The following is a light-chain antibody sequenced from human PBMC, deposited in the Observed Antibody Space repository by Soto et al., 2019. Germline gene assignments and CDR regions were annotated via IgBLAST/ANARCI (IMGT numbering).Light chain of an antibody. V-gene: IGLV2-14*01. CDR2: DVI. CDR3: SSYTSSHTYV. CDR1: SSDVGGYNY. Sequence: QSVLTQPAYVSGSFGQSITISCTGTSSDVGGYNYVAWYQQHPGKAPKLIIYDVINRPSGVSNRFSGSKSGNTASLTISGLQAEDEADYYCSSYTSSHTYVFGSGTKVTVL. J-gene: IGLJ1*01.